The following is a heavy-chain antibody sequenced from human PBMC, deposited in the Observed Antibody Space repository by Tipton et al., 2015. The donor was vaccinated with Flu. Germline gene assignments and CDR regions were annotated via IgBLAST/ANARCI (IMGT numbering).Heavy chain of an antibody. CDR1: GSSISSGQYY. CDR3: ARRDYSNYVSDPKNWFDP. D-gene: IGHD4-11*01. Sequence: TLSLTCSVSGSSISSGQYYWTWIRQHPGKGLEWIGYIYYSGSTYYNPSLKSRVTISVDTSKNQFSPRVSSVTAADTAVYYCARRDYSNYVSDPKNWFDPWGQGTLVTVSS. CDR2: IYYSGST. J-gene: IGHJ5*02. V-gene: IGHV4-30-4*08.